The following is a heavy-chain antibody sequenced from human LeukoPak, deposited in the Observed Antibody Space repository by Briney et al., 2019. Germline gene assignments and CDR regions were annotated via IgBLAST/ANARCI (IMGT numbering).Heavy chain of an antibody. CDR1: GFTFSSYE. J-gene: IGHJ4*02. Sequence: GGSLRLSCAASGFTFSSYEMNWVRQAPGKGLEWVSSINSSSGYIYYADSVKGRFTISRDNSRNTLYLQMGSLRAEDMAVYYCARDAGYVRFDFWGQGTLATVSS. V-gene: IGHV3-21*01. D-gene: IGHD5-18*01. CDR3: ARDAGYVRFDF. CDR2: INSSSGYI.